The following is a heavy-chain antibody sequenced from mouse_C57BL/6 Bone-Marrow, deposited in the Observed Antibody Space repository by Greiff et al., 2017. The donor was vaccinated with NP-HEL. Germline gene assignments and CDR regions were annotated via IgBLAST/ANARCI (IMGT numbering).Heavy chain of an antibody. CDR3: ARPYSNFYYYAMDY. V-gene: IGHV5-17*01. CDR2: ISSGSSTI. CDR1: GFTFSDYG. D-gene: IGHD2-5*01. J-gene: IGHJ4*01. Sequence: EVQVVESGGGLVKPGGSLKLSCAASGFTFSDYGMHWVRQAPEKGLEWVAYISSGSSTIYYADTVKGRFTISRDNAKNTLFLQMTSLRSEDTAMYYCARPYSNFYYYAMDYWGQGTSVTVSS.